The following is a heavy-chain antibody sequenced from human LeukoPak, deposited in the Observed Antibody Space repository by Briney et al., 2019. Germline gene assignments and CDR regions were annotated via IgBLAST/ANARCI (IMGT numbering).Heavy chain of an antibody. D-gene: IGHD1-26*01. Sequence: GGSLRLSCATSGFTFSAYSMIWVRQTPGKGLECLSYITSSSDSIHYADSVRGRFTVSRNNAKNSLYLQMNSLRDEDTAVYYCARDPGYSRPSSYGYFDHWGQGTLATVSS. CDR3: ARDPGYSRPSSYGYFDH. J-gene: IGHJ4*02. CDR1: GFTFSAYS. CDR2: ITSSSDSI. V-gene: IGHV3-48*02.